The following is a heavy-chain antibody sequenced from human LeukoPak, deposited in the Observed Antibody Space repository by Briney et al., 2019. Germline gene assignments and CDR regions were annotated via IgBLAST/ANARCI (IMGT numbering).Heavy chain of an antibody. J-gene: IGHJ4*02. CDR2: ISSSGSTI. V-gene: IGHV3-48*03. Sequence: GGSLRLSCAASGFTFSSYEMNWVRQAPGKGLEWVSYISSSGSTIYYADSVKGRFTISRDNAKNSLYLQMNSLRVEDTAVYYCARGTNGIYDFWGQGTLVTVSS. D-gene: IGHD2-21*01. CDR1: GFTFSSYE. CDR3: ARGTNGIYDF.